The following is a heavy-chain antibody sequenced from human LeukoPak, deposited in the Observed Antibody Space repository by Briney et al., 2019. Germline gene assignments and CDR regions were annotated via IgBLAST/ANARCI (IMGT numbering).Heavy chain of an antibody. CDR2: ISYDGSNK. CDR1: GFTFSSYG. V-gene: IGHV3-30*18. Sequence: GGSLRLSCAASGFTFSSYGMHWVRQAPGKGLEWVAVISYDGSNKYYADSVKGRFTISRDNSKNTLYLQMNSLRAEDTAVYYRAKGGGYDYYFDYWGQGTLVTVSS. CDR3: AKGGGYDYYFDY. D-gene: IGHD5-12*01. J-gene: IGHJ4*02.